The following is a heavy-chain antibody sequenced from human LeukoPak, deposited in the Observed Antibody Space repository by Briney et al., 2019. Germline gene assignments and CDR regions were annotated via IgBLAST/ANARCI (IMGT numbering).Heavy chain of an antibody. CDR1: GFTFSSYS. CDR2: ISSSSSTI. Sequence: PGGSLRLSCAASGFTFSSYSMNWVRQAPGKGLEWVSYISSSSSTIYYADSVKGRFTISRDNAKNSLYVQMNSLRAEDTAVYYCASLPIAVAGRGGYWGQGTLVTVSS. J-gene: IGHJ4*02. CDR3: ASLPIAVAGRGGY. V-gene: IGHV3-48*01. D-gene: IGHD6-19*01.